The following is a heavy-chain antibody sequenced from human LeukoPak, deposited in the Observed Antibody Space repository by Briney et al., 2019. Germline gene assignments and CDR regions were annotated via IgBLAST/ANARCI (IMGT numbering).Heavy chain of an antibody. CDR3: ARAADSGPYYFDY. J-gene: IGHJ4*02. V-gene: IGHV1-69*05. CDR2: IIPIFGTA. Sequence: PVKVSCKASGGTFSSYAISWVRQAPGQGLEWMGGIIPIFGTANYAQKFQGRVTITTDESTSTAYMELSSLRSEDTAVYYCARAADSGPYYFDYWGQGTLVTVSS. D-gene: IGHD3-10*01. CDR1: GGTFSSYA.